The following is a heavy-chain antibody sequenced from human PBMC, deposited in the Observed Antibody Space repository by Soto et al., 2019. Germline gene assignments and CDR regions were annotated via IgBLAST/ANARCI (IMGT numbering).Heavy chain of an antibody. Sequence: EVQLLESGGGLVQPGGSLRLSCAASEFTFSSYAMSWVRQAPGKGLEWVSTISGSGGRTYYADSVKGRFTISRDNSRNTLHLQMNSLRVEDTALDYCSKTLLSISWYCFHDYLSQGTLVTVSS. D-gene: IGHD6-13*01. CDR2: ISGSGGRT. CDR3: SKTLLSISWYCFHDY. CDR1: EFTFSSYA. V-gene: IGHV3-23*01. J-gene: IGHJ4*02.